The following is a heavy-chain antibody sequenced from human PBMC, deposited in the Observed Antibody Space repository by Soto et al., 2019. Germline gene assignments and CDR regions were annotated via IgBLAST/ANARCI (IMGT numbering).Heavy chain of an antibody. Sequence: EVQLLESGGDLVQPGGSLRLSCAASGLAFSNYAVTWVRQAQGKGLEWVSSISSNGNIIYYADSVKGRFIISRDNSKNTLYLQMNSLRAEDTAVYYCATDPNGDYIGAFDDWGQGTLVTVSS. CDR2: ISSNGNII. J-gene: IGHJ4*02. V-gene: IGHV3-23*01. CDR3: ATDPNGDYIGAFDD. D-gene: IGHD4-17*01. CDR1: GLAFSNYA.